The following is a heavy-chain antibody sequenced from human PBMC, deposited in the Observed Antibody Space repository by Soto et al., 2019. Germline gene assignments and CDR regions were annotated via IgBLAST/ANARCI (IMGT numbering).Heavy chain of an antibody. J-gene: IGHJ4*02. CDR2: TSYDGSNK. CDR3: ARDHKQWLSSTGGY. CDR1: GFTFSSYA. V-gene: IGHV3-30-3*01. Sequence: LRLSCAASGFTFSSYAMHWVRQAPGRGLEWVAVTSYDGSNKYYADSVKGRFTISRDNSKNTLYLQMNSLRAEDTAVYYCARDHKQWLSSTGGYWGQGTLVTVSS. D-gene: IGHD6-19*01.